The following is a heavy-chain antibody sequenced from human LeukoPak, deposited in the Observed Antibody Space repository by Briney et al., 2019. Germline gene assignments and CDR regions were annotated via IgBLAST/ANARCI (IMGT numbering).Heavy chain of an antibody. V-gene: IGHV1-46*03. CDR1: GYTFTSYY. J-gene: IGHJ3*02. Sequence: ASVKVSCKASGYTFTSYYMHWVRQGPGQGLEWMGIINPSGGSTSYAQKFQGRVTMTRDTSTSTVYMELSSLRSEDTAVYYCASERLFGVVTDALDIWGQGTMVTVSS. CDR3: ASERLFGVVTDALDI. CDR2: INPSGGST. D-gene: IGHD3-3*01.